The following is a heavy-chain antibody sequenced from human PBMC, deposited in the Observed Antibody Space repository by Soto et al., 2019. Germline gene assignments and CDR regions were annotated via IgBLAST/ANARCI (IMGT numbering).Heavy chain of an antibody. Sequence: EVQLVESGGGLVKPGGSLRLSCAASGFTFSSYSMNWVRQAPGKGLEWVSSISSSSSYIYYADSVKGRFTISRDNAKNSLYLQMNSLRAEDTAVYYCARSWGSGCEVGYWGQGTLVTVSS. D-gene: IGHD5-12*01. CDR3: ARSWGSGCEVGY. CDR2: ISSSSSYI. CDR1: GFTFSSYS. J-gene: IGHJ4*02. V-gene: IGHV3-21*01.